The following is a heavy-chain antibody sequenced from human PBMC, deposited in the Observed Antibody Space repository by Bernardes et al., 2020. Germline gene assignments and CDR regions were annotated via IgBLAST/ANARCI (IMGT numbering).Heavy chain of an antibody. CDR1: GFTFGNHD. Sequence: GGSLRLSCAASGFTFGNHDMHWVRQATGKGLEWVSTIGTSGATYYSGSVKDRFIISRENAKNSVFLQMNTLTAGDTAVYYCARGYYFGSGNLIDYWGQGTLVTVSS. CDR2: IGTSGAT. CDR3: ARGYYFGSGNLIDY. D-gene: IGHD3-10*01. J-gene: IGHJ4*02. V-gene: IGHV3-13*01.